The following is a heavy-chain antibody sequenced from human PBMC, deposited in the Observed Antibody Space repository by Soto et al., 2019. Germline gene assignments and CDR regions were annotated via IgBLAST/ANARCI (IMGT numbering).Heavy chain of an antibody. D-gene: IGHD3-10*01. CDR1: GFTFSSYA. CDR2: ISGSGGST. CDR3: AKGPRPLWFGAIPFDY. Sequence: EVQLLESGGGLVQPGGSLRLSCAASGFTFSSYAMSWVRQAPGKGLEWVSAISGSGGSTYYADSVKGRFTISRDNSKNTLYLQMNSLRAEDTAVYYCAKGPRPLWFGAIPFDYWGQGTLVTVSS. V-gene: IGHV3-23*01. J-gene: IGHJ4*02.